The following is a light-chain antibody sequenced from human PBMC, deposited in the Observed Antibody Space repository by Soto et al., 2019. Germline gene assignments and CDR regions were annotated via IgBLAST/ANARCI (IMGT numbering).Light chain of an antibody. CDR3: QQYGSPR. J-gene: IGKJ4*01. CDR2: GAS. Sequence: EIVLTQSPGTLSLSPGERATLSCRASQSVSSSYLAWYQQKPGQAPRLLIYGASSRATGIPDRFSGSGSGTDFTLTISRLEPEDFAVYYYQQYGSPRFGGGTKVDIK. CDR1: QSVSSSY. V-gene: IGKV3-20*01.